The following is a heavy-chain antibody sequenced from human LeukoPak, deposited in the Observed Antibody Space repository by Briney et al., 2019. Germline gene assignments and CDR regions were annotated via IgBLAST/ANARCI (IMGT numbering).Heavy chain of an antibody. CDR3: VKRWDYMDV. Sequence: GGSLRLSCAASGVTFSSYWMSWVRQAPGKGLEWVSAISGSGGSTYYADSVKGRFTISRDNSKNTLYLQMNSLRAEDTAVYYCVKRWDYMDVWGKGTTVTVSS. CDR2: ISGSGGST. V-gene: IGHV3-23*01. CDR1: GVTFSSYW. J-gene: IGHJ6*03. D-gene: IGHD4-23*01.